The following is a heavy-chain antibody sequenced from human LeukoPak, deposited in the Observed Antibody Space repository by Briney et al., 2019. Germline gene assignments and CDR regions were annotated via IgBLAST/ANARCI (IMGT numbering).Heavy chain of an antibody. D-gene: IGHD4-17*01. V-gene: IGHV3-21*01. CDR3: ARDYGDYVLCDY. CDR2: ISSSSSYI. Sequence: GGSLRLSCAASGFSFSNDAMTWVRQAPGKGLEWVSSISSSSSYIYYADSVKGRFTISRDNAKNSLYLQMNSLRAEDTAVYYCARDYGDYVLCDYWGQGTLVTVSS. J-gene: IGHJ4*02. CDR1: GFSFSNDA.